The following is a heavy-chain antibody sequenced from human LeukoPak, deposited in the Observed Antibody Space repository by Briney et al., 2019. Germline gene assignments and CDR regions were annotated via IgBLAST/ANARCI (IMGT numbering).Heavy chain of an antibody. CDR2: IKEDGSKQ. CDR1: GFTFSSFW. V-gene: IGHV3-7*04. Sequence: GGSLTLSCAASGFTFSSFWMSWVRQAPGKGLEWVAHIKEDGSKQSYVDSVKGRFTISRDNAKNSVYLQMNSLRAEDTAVYYCARVVTWFDPWGQGSLVTVSS. J-gene: IGHJ5*02. CDR3: ARVVTWFDP.